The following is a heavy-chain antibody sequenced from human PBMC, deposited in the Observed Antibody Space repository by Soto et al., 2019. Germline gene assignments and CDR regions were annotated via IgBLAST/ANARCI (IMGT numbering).Heavy chain of an antibody. CDR1: GGTFSSYT. V-gene: IGHV1-69*02. Sequence: SVKVSCKASGGTFSSYTISWVRQAPGQGLEWMGRIIPILGIANYAQKFQGRVTITADKSTSTAYMELSSLRSEDTAVYYCAGRGDYDILTGYSPGSYYYGMDVWGQGTTVTVSS. CDR2: IIPILGIA. CDR3: AGRGDYDILTGYSPGSYYYGMDV. J-gene: IGHJ6*02. D-gene: IGHD3-9*01.